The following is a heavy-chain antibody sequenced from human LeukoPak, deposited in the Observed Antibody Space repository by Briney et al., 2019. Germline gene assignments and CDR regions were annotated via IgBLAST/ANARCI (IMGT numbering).Heavy chain of an antibody. J-gene: IGHJ4*02. D-gene: IGHD4-23*01. V-gene: IGHV4-4*07. CDR1: GGSLSNYH. CDR3: ARDRVTVGSTTSYFDF. Sequence: SETLSLTCTVSGGSLSNYHWSWIRQPTGKGLEWIGRIYTSGGTNYSPSLRSRVTMSVDTSKNQFSLKLSSVTAADTAVYYCARDRVTVGSTTSYFDFWGQGALVTVSS. CDR2: IYTSGGT.